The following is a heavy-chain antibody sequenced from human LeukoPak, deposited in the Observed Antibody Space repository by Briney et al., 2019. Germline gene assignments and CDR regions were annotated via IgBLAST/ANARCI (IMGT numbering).Heavy chain of an antibody. CDR2: ISGSGGST. V-gene: IGHV3-23*01. Sequence: GGSLRLSCAASGFTFSSYAMSWVRQAPGKGLEWISAISGSGGSTYYADSVKGRSTISRDNSKNTLYLQMNSLRAEDTAVYYCAKDFITMVRGVTSGYWGQGTLVTVSS. CDR1: GFTFSSYA. J-gene: IGHJ4*02. CDR3: AKDFITMVRGVTSGY. D-gene: IGHD3-10*01.